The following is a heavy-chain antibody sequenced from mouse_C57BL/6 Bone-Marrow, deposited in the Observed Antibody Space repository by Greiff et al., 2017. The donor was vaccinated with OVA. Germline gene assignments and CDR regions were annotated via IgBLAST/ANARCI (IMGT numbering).Heavy chain of an antibody. CDR2: INPNNGGT. Sequence: VQLQQSGPELVKPGASVKISCKASGYTFTDYYMNWVKQSHGKSLEWIGDINPNNGGTSYNQKFKGKATLTVDKSSSTAYMELRSLTSEDSAVYYCARGPGYFDYWGQGTTLTVSS. CDR3: ARGPGYFDY. V-gene: IGHV1-26*01. J-gene: IGHJ2*01. CDR1: GYTFTDYY.